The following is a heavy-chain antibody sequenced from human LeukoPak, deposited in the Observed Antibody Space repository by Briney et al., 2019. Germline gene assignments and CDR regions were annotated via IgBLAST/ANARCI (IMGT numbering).Heavy chain of an antibody. D-gene: IGHD6-13*01. Sequence: ASVKVSCKVSGYTLTELSMHCVRQAPGNGLEWMGGFDPEDGETIYAQKFQGRVTMTEDTSTDTAYMELSSLRSEDTAVYYCATVGSSTPSYYYYGMDVWGQGTTVTVSS. J-gene: IGHJ6*02. CDR1: GYTLTELS. CDR3: ATVGSSTPSYYYYGMDV. V-gene: IGHV1-24*01. CDR2: FDPEDGET.